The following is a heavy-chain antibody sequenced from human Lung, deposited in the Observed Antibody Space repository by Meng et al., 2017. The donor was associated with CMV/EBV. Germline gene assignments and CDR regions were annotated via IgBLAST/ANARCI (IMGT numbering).Heavy chain of an antibody. Sequence: SGPTLVKPTETLTLTCTVSGFSLSNARMGVSWIRQPPGKALEWLAHIFSNDEKSYSTSLKSRLTISKDTSKSQVVLTMTNMDPVDTATYYCARKVLGYSSSSPGYYYYGMDVXGQGXTVTVSS. J-gene: IGHJ6*02. CDR1: GFSLSNARMG. V-gene: IGHV2-26*01. CDR3: ARKVLGYSSSSPGYYYYGMDV. D-gene: IGHD6-6*01. CDR2: IFSNDEK.